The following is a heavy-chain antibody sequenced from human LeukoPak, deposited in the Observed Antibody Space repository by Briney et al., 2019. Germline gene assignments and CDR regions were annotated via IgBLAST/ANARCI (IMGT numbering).Heavy chain of an antibody. V-gene: IGHV3-23*01. D-gene: IGHD3-9*01. J-gene: IGHJ6*03. Sequence: GGSLRLSCAASGFTFSSYEMNWVRQAPGKGLEWVSAISGSGGSTYYADSVKGRFTISRDNSKNTLYLQMNSLRAEDTAVYYCAKDGGEYYDILTGYYPRLYYMDVWGKGTTVTVSS. CDR1: GFTFSSYE. CDR3: AKDGGEYYDILTGYYPRLYYMDV. CDR2: ISGSGGST.